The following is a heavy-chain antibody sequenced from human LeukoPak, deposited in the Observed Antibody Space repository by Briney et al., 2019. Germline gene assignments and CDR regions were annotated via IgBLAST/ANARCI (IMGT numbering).Heavy chain of an antibody. CDR2: ISGDGSMT. Sequence: GSLRLSCAVSGFTFRSYWMHWVRQAPGKGPVWVSRISGDGSMTNYADSVKGRFTISRDNAKNTVYLQMNSLRAEDTAVYYCARYSSSSGGASHYLDYWGQGTLVTVSS. CDR1: GFTFRSYW. J-gene: IGHJ4*02. CDR3: ARYSSSSGGASHYLDY. D-gene: IGHD6-6*01. V-gene: IGHV3-74*01.